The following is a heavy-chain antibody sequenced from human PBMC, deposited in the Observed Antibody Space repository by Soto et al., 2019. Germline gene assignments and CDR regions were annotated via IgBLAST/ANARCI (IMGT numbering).Heavy chain of an antibody. CDR1: EFTFSSYG. D-gene: IGHD6-19*01. Sequence: EVQLVESGGGLVQPGGSGGLSGEVSEFTFSSYGFHWVRQAPGKGWVWASGIKTDGSSRTYADSVEGRFTISRDNAKNTLYLQMHSLRDEDTAVYFCVRGSNDWIGVDYWGQGTLATVSS. CDR3: VRGSNDWIGVDY. V-gene: IGHV3-74*03. CDR2: IKTDGSSR. J-gene: IGHJ4*02.